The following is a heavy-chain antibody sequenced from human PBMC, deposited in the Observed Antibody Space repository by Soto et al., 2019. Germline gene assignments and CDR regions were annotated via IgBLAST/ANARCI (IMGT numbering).Heavy chain of an antibody. Sequence: QVQLVESGGGVVQPGRSLRLSCAASGFTFSSYGMHWVRQAPGKGLEWVAVIWYDGSNKYYADSVKGRFTISRDNSKNTLYLQMNSLRAEDTAVYYCARTPLDYGDYWPDYWGQGTLVTVSS. CDR2: IWYDGSNK. CDR3: ARTPLDYGDYWPDY. CDR1: GFTFSSYG. J-gene: IGHJ4*02. V-gene: IGHV3-33*01. D-gene: IGHD4-17*01.